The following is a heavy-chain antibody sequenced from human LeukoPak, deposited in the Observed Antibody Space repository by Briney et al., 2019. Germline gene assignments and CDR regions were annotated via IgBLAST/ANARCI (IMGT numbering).Heavy chain of an antibody. V-gene: IGHV4-39*07. CDR1: GDSISSSSYF. D-gene: IGHD1-26*01. CDR3: VRLVGASGAFDI. Sequence: SETLSLTCTVSGDSISSSSYFWAWLRQPPGKGLEWIASISYSGSTYYNPSLKSRFTISVDTSKNQFSLRLSSVTAADTAQYYCVRLVGASGAFDIWGHGPTVTVSS. J-gene: IGHJ3*02. CDR2: ISYSGST.